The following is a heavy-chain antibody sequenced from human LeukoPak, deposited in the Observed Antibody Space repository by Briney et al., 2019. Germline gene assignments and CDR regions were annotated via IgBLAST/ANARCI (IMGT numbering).Heavy chain of an antibody. J-gene: IGHJ4*02. CDR1: GFTFSSYW. Sequence: GGSLRLSCAASGFTFSSYWMSWVRQAPGKGLEWVANIKQDGSEKYYVDSVKGRFTISRDNAKNSLYLQMNSLRAEDTAVYYCAKVVAGNIDYYLDYWGQGILVAVSS. CDR3: AKVVAGNIDYYLDY. V-gene: IGHV3-7*01. D-gene: IGHD2/OR15-2a*01. CDR2: IKQDGSEK.